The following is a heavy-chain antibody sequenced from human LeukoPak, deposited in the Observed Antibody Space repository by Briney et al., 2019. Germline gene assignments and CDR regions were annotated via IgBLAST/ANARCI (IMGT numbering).Heavy chain of an antibody. J-gene: IGHJ5*02. CDR3: ARGYSSSWYHKYNWFDP. V-gene: IGHV4-30-2*01. CDR2: IYHSGST. Sequence: SETLSLTCAVSGGSISSGGYSWSWIRQPPGKGLEWIGYIYHSGSTYYNPSLKSRVTISVDRSKNQFSLQLNSVTPEDTAVYYCARGYSSSWYHKYNWFDPWGQGTLVTVSS. CDR1: GGSISSGGYS. D-gene: IGHD6-13*01.